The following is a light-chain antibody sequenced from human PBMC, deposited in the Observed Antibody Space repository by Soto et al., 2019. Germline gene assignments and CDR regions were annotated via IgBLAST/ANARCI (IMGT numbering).Light chain of an antibody. CDR1: QTISSW. CDR3: QHYNSYPWT. Sequence: DIQMTQSPSTLSGSVGDRVTITWRASQTISSWLAWYQQKPGKAPKLLIYKASTLKSGVPSRFSGSGSGTEFTLTISSLQPDDFATYFCQHYNSYPWTFGQGTKVDIK. V-gene: IGKV1-5*03. J-gene: IGKJ1*01. CDR2: KAS.